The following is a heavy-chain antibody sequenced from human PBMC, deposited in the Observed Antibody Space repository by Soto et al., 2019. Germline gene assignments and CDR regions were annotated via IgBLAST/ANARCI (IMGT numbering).Heavy chain of an antibody. CDR2: VSYDGSKQ. CDR3: ASDRVYSYDQSGYSNFDY. V-gene: IGHV3-30-3*01. J-gene: IGHJ4*02. Sequence: QVQLVESGGGVVQPGRSLRVSCAASGFTFSNYAMHWVRQAPGKGLAWVAVVSYDGSKQFYADSVECRLTISRDSSKSTLYMNMHNLKDEDTAVYYCASDRVYSYDQSGYSNFDYWGQSTLVTVCS. D-gene: IGHD3-22*01. CDR1: GFTFSNYA.